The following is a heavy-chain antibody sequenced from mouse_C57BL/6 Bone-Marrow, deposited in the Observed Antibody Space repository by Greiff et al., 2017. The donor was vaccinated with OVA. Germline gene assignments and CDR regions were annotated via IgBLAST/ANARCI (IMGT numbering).Heavy chain of an antibody. V-gene: IGHV5-12*01. CDR1: GFTFSDYY. J-gene: IGHJ4*01. CDR2: ISNGGGST. CDR3: ARHIGTSYAMDY. Sequence: DVHLVESGGGLVQPGGSLKLSCAASGFTFSDYYMYWVRQTPEKRLEWVAYISNGGGSTYYPDTVKGRFTISRDNAKNTLYLQMSRLKSEDTAMYYCARHIGTSYAMDYWGQGTSVTVSS. D-gene: IGHD1-3*01.